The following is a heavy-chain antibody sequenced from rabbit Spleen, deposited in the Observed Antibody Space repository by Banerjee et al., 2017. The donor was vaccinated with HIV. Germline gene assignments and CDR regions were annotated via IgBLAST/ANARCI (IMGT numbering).Heavy chain of an antibody. CDR2: IYVDNGRT. Sequence: EQLEESGGGLVKPGASLTLTCTASGFSFSSSYWICWVRQAPGKGLEWIACIYVDNGRTYYASWAKGRFTISKTSSTTVTLQMASLTVADTATYFCARAGEGGDGYLNLWGPGTLVTVS. CDR1: GFSFSSSYW. J-gene: IGHJ4*01. CDR3: ARAGEGGDGYLNL. D-gene: IGHD5-1*01. V-gene: IGHV1S45*01.